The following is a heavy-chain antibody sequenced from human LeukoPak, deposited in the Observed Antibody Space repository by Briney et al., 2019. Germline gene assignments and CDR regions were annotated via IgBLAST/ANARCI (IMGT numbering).Heavy chain of an antibody. CDR2: ISSSSSYI. CDR3: AREDYGDTNQYYFDY. V-gene: IGHV3-21*01. Sequence: GGSLRLSCAASGFTFSSYSMNWVRQAPGKGLEWVSSISSSSSYIYYADSVKGRFTISRDNAKNSLYLQMNSLRAEDTAVYYCAREDYGDTNQYYFDYWAREPWSPSPQ. D-gene: IGHD4-17*01. CDR1: GFTFSSYS. J-gene: IGHJ4*02.